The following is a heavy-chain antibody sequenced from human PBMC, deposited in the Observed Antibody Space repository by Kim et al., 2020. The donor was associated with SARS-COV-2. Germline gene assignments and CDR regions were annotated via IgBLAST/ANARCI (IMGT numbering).Heavy chain of an antibody. J-gene: IGHJ1*01. CDR1: GGSISSYY. CDR3: ARGAIAPPGGPRY. Sequence: SETLSLTCTVSGGSISSYYWSWIRQPPGKGLEWIGYIYYTGSTNYNPSLKSRVTISVDTSKNQFSLKLISVTAADTVGYYFARGAIAPPGGPRYWGQGTL. D-gene: IGHD6-13*01. V-gene: IGHV4-59*01. CDR2: IYYTGST.